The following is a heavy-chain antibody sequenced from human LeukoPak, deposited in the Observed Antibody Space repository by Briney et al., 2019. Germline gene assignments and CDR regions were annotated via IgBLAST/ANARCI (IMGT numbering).Heavy chain of an antibody. CDR3: ARDIWSADY. CDR1: GFTFSSYG. CDR2: IWSDGSNK. J-gene: IGHJ4*02. D-gene: IGHD2-8*02. V-gene: IGHV3-33*01. Sequence: GRSLRLSCAASGFTFSSYGMHWVRQAPGKGLEWVAVIWSDGSNKYYADSVQGRFTISRDNSKNTLYLQMNSLRAGDTAVYYCARDIWSADYWGQGTLVTVSS.